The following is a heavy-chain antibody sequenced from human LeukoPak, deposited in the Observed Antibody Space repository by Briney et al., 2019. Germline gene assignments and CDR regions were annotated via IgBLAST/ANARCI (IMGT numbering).Heavy chain of an antibody. J-gene: IGHJ4*02. D-gene: IGHD3-3*01. V-gene: IGHV4-39*01. Sequence: PSETLSLTCTVSGGSITRSSYYWGSSRQPPGKGLGWIGSIYYSGSTYYNPSTKTRVTISVDTSKNQFSLKLSSVTAADAAVYYCARHRINPHFGVVPLDYWGQGTLVTVSS. CDR1: GGSITRSSYY. CDR2: IYYSGST. CDR3: ARHRINPHFGVVPLDY.